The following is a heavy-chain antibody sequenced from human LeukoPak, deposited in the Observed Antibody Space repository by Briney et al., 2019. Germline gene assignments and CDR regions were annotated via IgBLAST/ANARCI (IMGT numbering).Heavy chain of an antibody. Sequence: ASVKVSCKASGYTFTDYAVNWVRQAPGQGLEWMGWINTNTGNPTYVQGFTGRFVFSLDTSVSTAYLQISSLKAEDTAVYYCARENSGSYYGYYYYYMDVWGKGTTVTVSS. CDR1: GYTFTDYA. V-gene: IGHV7-4-1*02. CDR2: INTNTGNP. D-gene: IGHD1-26*01. J-gene: IGHJ6*03. CDR3: ARENSGSYYGYYYYYMDV.